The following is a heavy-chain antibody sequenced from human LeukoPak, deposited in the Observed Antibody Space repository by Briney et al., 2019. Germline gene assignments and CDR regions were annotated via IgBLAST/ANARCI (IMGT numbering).Heavy chain of an antibody. CDR1: GFTFDDYA. CDR3: AKSSAAGDHYFDY. Sequence: PGGSLRLSCAASGFTFDDYAMHWVRQAPGKGLEWVSGISWNSGSIGYADSVKGRFTISRDNAKNSLYLQMNSLRAEDMALYYCAKSSAAGDHYFDYWGQGTLVTVSS. V-gene: IGHV3-9*03. J-gene: IGHJ4*02. CDR2: ISWNSGSI. D-gene: IGHD6-13*01.